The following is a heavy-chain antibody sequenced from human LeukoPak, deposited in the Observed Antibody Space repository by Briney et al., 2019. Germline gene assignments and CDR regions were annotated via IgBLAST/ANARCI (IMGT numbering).Heavy chain of an antibody. CDR2: VYPRDSDT. D-gene: IGHD1-26*01. CDR1: GYSFSNYW. J-gene: IGHJ3*02. CDR3: ARSDVGAILWAFDI. Sequence: GESLKISCKASGYSFSNYWIGWVRQVPGKGLEWMGIVYPRDSDTRYSPSFQGQVTISADKSISTAYLQWSSLKASDTAVYYCARSDVGAILWAFDIWGQGTMVTVSS. V-gene: IGHV5-51*01.